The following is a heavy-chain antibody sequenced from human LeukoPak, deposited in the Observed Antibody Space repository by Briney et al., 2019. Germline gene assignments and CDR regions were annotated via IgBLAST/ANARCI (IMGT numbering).Heavy chain of an antibody. CDR2: IYYSGST. Sequence: PSETLSLTCTVSGGSISSYYWSWIRQPPGKGLEWIGYIYYSGSTNYNPSLKSRVTISVDTSKNQFSLKLSSVTAADTAVYYCAREHDSSGYYSSRYFDLWGRGTLVTVSS. CDR1: GGSISSYY. CDR3: AREHDSSGYYSSRYFDL. J-gene: IGHJ2*01. D-gene: IGHD3-22*01. V-gene: IGHV4-59*01.